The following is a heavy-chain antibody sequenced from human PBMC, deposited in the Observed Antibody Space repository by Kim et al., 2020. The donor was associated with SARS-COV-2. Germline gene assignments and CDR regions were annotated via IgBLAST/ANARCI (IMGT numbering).Heavy chain of an antibody. V-gene: IGHV3-20*01. D-gene: IGHD3-10*01. CDR3: ARDVMSSWYYGSGINGDAFDI. CDR2: INWNGGST. J-gene: IGHJ3*02. CDR1: GFTFDDYG. Sequence: GGSLRLSCAASGFTFDDYGMSWVRQAPGKGLEWVSGINWNGGSTGYADSVKGRFTISRDNAKNSLYLQMNSLRAEDTALYHCARDVMSSWYYGSGINGDAFDIWGQGTMVTVSS.